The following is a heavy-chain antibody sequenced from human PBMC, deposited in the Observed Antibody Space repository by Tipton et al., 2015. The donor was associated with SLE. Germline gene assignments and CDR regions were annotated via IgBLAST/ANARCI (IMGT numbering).Heavy chain of an antibody. CDR1: GGSFSGYY. V-gene: IGHV4-34*01. Sequence: TLSLTCAVYGGSFSGYYWSWIRQPPGKGLEWIGEINHSGSTNYNPSLKSRVPISVDTSKNQFSLKLSSVTAADTAVYYCARGPGAFDYWGQGTLVTVSS. CDR3: ARGPGAFDY. CDR2: INHSGST. D-gene: IGHD3-10*01. J-gene: IGHJ4*02.